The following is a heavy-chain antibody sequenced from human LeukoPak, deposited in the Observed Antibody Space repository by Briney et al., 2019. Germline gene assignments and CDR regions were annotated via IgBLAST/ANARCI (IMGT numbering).Heavy chain of an antibody. CDR1: GFTFSSYS. CDR3: ARDPGLVSISAVDY. J-gene: IGHJ4*02. D-gene: IGHD3/OR15-3a*01. Sequence: GGSLRLSCAASGFTFSSYSMNWVRHAPGKGLEWVSSISNSSSYIYYADSVERRFTISRDNAKNALYMQMNGRRAEDTVVYYCARDPGLVSISAVDYWGQGTLVTVSS. CDR2: ISNSSSYI. V-gene: IGHV3-21*01.